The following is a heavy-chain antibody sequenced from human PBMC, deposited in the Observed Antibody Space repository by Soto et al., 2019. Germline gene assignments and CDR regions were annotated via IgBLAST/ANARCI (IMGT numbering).Heavy chain of an antibody. CDR3: ARGGYGDY. Sequence: QVHLVQSGAEVKKPGASVKVSCKGSGYDFTTYGITWVRQAPGQGLEWMAWISAHNGNTDYAQKLQGRVTVTRDTSTSTAYMGLRSLRSDDTAMYYCARGGYGDYWGQGALVTVSS. CDR1: GYDFTTYG. J-gene: IGHJ4*02. CDR2: ISAHNGNT. V-gene: IGHV1-18*01. D-gene: IGHD1-1*01.